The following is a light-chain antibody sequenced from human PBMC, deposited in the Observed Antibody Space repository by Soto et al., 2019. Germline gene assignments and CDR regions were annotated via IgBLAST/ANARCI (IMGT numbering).Light chain of an antibody. Sequence: QSALTQPPSASGFPGQSVTISCTGTSSDVGYYGYVSWYQQHPGKAPKLVIYEVTKRPSGVPDRVSASKSGNTASLTVSGLRAEDEAAYYCSSYAGSNNFVFGSGTKVTVL. J-gene: IGLJ1*01. CDR3: SSYAGSNNFV. CDR2: EVT. V-gene: IGLV2-8*01. CDR1: SSDVGYYGY.